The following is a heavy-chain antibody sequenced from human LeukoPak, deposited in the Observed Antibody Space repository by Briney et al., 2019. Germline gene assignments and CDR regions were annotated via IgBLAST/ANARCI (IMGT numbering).Heavy chain of an antibody. CDR2: ISYDGSNK. CDR1: GFTFSSYA. V-gene: IGHV3-30-3*01. J-gene: IGHJ4*01. CDR3: ARDSSARGYSYGFDY. D-gene: IGHD5-18*01. Sequence: PGGSLRLSCAASGFTFSSYAMHWVRQAPGKGLEWVAVISYDGSNKYYVDSVKGRFTISRDNSKNTLILQVSSLSAEDTAVYYCARDSSARGYSYGFDYWGQGTLVTVSA.